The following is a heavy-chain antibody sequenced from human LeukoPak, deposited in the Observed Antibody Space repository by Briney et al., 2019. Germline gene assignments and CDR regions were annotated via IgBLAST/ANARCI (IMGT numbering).Heavy chain of an antibody. Sequence: PSETLSLTCTVSGGSISTSSYYWGWIRQPPGKGLEWIGSIFSGGSTYYNPSLKSRVTISVDTSKNHFSLRLSSVTAADTAVYYCARGIVVAPRGDRYFDYWGQGTLVTVSS. J-gene: IGHJ4*02. V-gene: IGHV4-39*02. CDR3: ARGIVVAPRGDRYFDY. CDR1: GGSISTSSYY. CDR2: IFSGGST. D-gene: IGHD3-22*01.